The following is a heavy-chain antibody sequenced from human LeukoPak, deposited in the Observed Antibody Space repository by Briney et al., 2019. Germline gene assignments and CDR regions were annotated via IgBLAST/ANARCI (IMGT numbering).Heavy chain of an antibody. CDR2: INHSGST. CDR1: GGSISSSSYY. V-gene: IGHV4-39*07. CDR3: ARDKYTTSSGASSEFDY. D-gene: IGHD6-6*01. Sequence: SETLSLTCTVSGGSISSSSYYWGWIRHVPGKGLEWIGEINHSGSTNYNPSLKSRVTISVDTSKNQFSLKMTSVTAADTAVFYCARDKYTTSSGASSEFDYWGQGTLVIVSS. J-gene: IGHJ4*02.